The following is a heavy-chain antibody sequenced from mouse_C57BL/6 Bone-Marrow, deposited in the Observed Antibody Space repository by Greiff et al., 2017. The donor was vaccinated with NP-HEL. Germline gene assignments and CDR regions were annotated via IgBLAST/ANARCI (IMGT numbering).Heavy chain of an antibody. V-gene: IGHV1-50*01. Sequence: QVHVKQPGAELVKPGASVKLSCKASGYTFTSYWMQWVKQRPGQGLEWIGEIDPSDSYTNYNQKFKGKATLTVDTSSSTAYMQLSSLTSEDSAVYYCTTGGGSSYDGYWGQGTTLTVSS. CDR1: GYTFTSYW. J-gene: IGHJ2*01. D-gene: IGHD1-1*01. CDR2: IDPSDSYT. CDR3: TTGGGSSYDGY.